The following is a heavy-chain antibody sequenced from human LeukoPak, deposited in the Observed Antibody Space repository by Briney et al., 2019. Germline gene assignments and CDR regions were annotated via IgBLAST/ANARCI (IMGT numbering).Heavy chain of an antibody. Sequence: GGSLRLSCAASGFTFDDYAMHWVRQAPGKGLEWVSGISWNSGSIGYADSVKGRFTISRDNAKNSLYLQMNSLRGEDTALYYCAKDIRYDSSGYYFDYWGQGTLVTVSS. CDR3: AKDIRYDSSGYYFDY. CDR1: GFTFDDYA. D-gene: IGHD3-22*01. V-gene: IGHV3-9*01. CDR2: ISWNSGSI. J-gene: IGHJ4*02.